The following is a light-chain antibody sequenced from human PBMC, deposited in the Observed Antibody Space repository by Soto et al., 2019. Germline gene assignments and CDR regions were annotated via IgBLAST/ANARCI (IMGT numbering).Light chain of an antibody. Sequence: QSALTQPPSASGSPGQSVTISCTGTSSDVGGSNYVSWYQLHPGKAPKLMIYEVSRRPSGVPDRFSGSKSGNTASLTVSGLQAEDEADYYCSSYAGSNNFVVFGGGTKVTVL. J-gene: IGLJ2*01. CDR1: SSDVGGSNY. CDR2: EVS. V-gene: IGLV2-8*01. CDR3: SSYAGSNNFVV.